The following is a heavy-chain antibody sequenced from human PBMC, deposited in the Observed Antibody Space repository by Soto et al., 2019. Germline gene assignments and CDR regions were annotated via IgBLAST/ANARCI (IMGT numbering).Heavy chain of an antibody. V-gene: IGHV3-23*01. CDR2: ISANGRNT. CDR1: GFTFSSYA. Sequence: EVHLLESGGNVVQPGGSLRLSCAASGFTFSSYAMNWVRQAPGKGLEWVSSISANGRNTYYADSVKGRFTISRDRSKNTLYLEWDSLRVEYTAVYYGAKALARLPWLGMGAPFPSWGQGTRVTVSS. J-gene: IGHJ4*02. D-gene: IGHD3-10*01. CDR3: AKALARLPWLGMGAPFPS.